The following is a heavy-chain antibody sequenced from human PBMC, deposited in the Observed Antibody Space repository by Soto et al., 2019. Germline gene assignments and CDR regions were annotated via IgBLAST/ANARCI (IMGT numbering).Heavy chain of an antibody. CDR1: GFTFSSYA. CDR3: ARVRDDSYSYGTIDY. J-gene: IGHJ4*02. CDR2: ISYDGSNK. D-gene: IGHD5-18*01. Sequence: GGSLRLSCAASGFTFSSYAMHWVRQAPGKGLEWVAVISYDGSNKYYADSVKGRFTISRDNSKNTLYLQMNSLRAEDTAVYYCARVRDDSYSYGTIDYWGQGTLVTVSS. V-gene: IGHV3-30-3*01.